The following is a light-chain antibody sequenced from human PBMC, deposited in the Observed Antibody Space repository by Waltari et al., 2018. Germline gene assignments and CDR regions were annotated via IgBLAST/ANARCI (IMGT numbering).Light chain of an antibody. J-gene: IGLJ1*01. V-gene: IGLV2-23*02. CDR2: EFT. CDR3: CSHAGSSIYV. CDR1: SSDVGSYNL. Sequence: QSALTQPASVSGSPGQSITISCTGTSSDVGSYNLVSWYQQHPGKAPKLMIYEFTERPSGGSNRFSGSKSDNTASLTISGLQAEDEADYYCCSHAGSSIYVFGTGTKVTIL.